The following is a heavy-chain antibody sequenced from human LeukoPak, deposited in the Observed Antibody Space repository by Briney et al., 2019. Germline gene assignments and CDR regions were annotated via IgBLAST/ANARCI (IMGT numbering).Heavy chain of an antibody. CDR1: GFAFSNYA. Sequence: GGSLRLSCSGSGFAFSNYAIHWVRQAPGKGLEYVSAINNDGLSTYYADSVKGRFTITRDDSKNTLHLQMSSLRADDTAVYYCVKSRCNTTACPSRAFDVWGQGTVVAVSS. V-gene: IGHV3-64D*06. D-gene: IGHD2/OR15-2a*01. CDR2: INNDGLST. J-gene: IGHJ3*01. CDR3: VKSRCNTTACPSRAFDV.